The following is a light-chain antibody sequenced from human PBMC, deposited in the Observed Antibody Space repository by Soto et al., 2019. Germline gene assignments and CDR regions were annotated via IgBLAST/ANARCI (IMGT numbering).Light chain of an antibody. CDR3: QQYQSLT. V-gene: IGKV3-20*01. CDR2: GAS. J-gene: IGKJ4*01. CDR1: QSVSSSY. Sequence: IVLTQSPAILALSPGARATLSCRASQSVSSSYLAWYQHKPGQAPRLLIHGASSRVTGIPDRFSGSGSGTDFTLTITRLEPEDVAVYYCQQYQSLTFGGGTKVDI.